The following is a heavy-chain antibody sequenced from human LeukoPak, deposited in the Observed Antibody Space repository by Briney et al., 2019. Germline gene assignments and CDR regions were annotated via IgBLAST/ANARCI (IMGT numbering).Heavy chain of an antibody. D-gene: IGHD2-15*01. CDR3: ARESLSGGFFDY. CDR1: GESFSGYY. V-gene: IGHV4-34*01. CDR2: INHSGST. Sequence: TSETLSLTCAVYGESFSGYYWSWIRQPPGKGLEWIGEINHSGSTNYNPSLKSRVNISVDTSKNQFTLKLSSVTAADTAVCYSARESLSGGFFDYWGQGTLVTVSS. J-gene: IGHJ4*02.